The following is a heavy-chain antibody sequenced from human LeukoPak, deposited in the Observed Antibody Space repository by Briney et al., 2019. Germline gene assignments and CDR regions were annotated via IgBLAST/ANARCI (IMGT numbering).Heavy chain of an antibody. V-gene: IGHV3-7*01. J-gene: IGHJ2*01. CDR1: GFTFSSYW. CDR3: AREVTGTSSWYFDL. D-gene: IGHD1-7*01. Sequence: GGSLRLSCAASGFTFSSYWMSWVRRAPGKGLEWVANIKKDGSNKYYVESLKGRFTISRDNANNSLYLQMDSLRAEDTAVYYCAREVTGTSSWYFDLWGRGTLVTVSS. CDR2: IKKDGSNK.